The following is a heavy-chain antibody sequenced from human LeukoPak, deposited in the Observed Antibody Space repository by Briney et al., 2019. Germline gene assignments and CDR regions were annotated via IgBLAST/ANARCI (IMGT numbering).Heavy chain of an antibody. CDR1: GYTFTVKF. CDR3: AIENYYDSSGYSKAFDY. V-gene: IGHV1-2*02. D-gene: IGHD3-22*01. J-gene: IGHJ4*02. CDR2: IEPNSGGA. Sequence: ASVKVSCKTSGYTFTVKFLHWLRQAPGQGHEWMGGIEPNSGGAVYGQNFRGRVTVTRGTSVSTAYMELSRLRSDDTGVYYCAIENYYDSSGYSKAFDYWGQGTLVTVSS.